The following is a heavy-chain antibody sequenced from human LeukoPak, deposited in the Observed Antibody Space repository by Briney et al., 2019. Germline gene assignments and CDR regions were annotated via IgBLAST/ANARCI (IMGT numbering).Heavy chain of an antibody. CDR3: AIKGSTFRGLIPPEYYGMDV. Sequence: GASVKVSCKVSRYTLTELSTHWVRQAPGKGLEWMGGFDPEDGETIYAQKFQGRVTMTEDTSTDTVYMQLSSLRSEDTAVYYCAIKGSTFRGLIPPEYYGMDVWGQGTTVTVSS. J-gene: IGHJ6*02. CDR1: RYTLTELS. D-gene: IGHD3-16*01. V-gene: IGHV1-24*01. CDR2: FDPEDGET.